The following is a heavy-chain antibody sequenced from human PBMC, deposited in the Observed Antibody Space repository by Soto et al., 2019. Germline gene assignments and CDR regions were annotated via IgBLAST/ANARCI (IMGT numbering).Heavy chain of an antibody. CDR2: ISAHNGNT. D-gene: IGHD1-1*01. CDR1: GDSFTSYG. J-gene: IGHJ4*02. CDR3: ARGRYGDY. Sequence: GTSVKLSCEACGDSFTSYGITWVRQAPGQGLEWMGWISAHNGNTDYAQKLQGRVIVTRDTSTSTAYMELRSLRSDDTAVYYCARGRYGDYWGQGALVTVSS. V-gene: IGHV1-18*01.